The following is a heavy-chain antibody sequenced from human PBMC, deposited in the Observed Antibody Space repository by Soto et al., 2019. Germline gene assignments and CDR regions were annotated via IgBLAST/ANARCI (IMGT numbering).Heavy chain of an antibody. Sequence: QAQLVQSGGEVKKPGASVKVSCRASGYTFTSYGYAWVRQAPGQGLEWRGWISDYNGDTNYEQNFQDRVTLNTDTSTTTAHMELRNLGSDDTAVYYCARMGAYGTRITCLFDAFWGLGTLVTVSS. CDR2: ISDYNGDT. CDR1: GYTFTSYG. D-gene: IGHD3-10*01. J-gene: IGHJ4*02. CDR3: ARMGAYGTRITCLFDAF. V-gene: IGHV1-18*01.